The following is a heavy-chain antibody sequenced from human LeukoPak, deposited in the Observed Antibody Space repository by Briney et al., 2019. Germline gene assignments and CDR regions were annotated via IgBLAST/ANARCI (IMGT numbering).Heavy chain of an antibody. CDR3: AKSMVREPGAHYYYYMDV. Sequence: SETLSLTCTVSGGSISSYYWSWIRQPPGKGLEWIGYIYYSGSTNYNPSLKSRVTISVDTSKNQFSLKLSSVTAADTAVYYCAKSMVREPGAHYYYYMDVWGKGTTVTVSS. J-gene: IGHJ6*03. V-gene: IGHV4-59*01. CDR1: GGSISSYY. CDR2: IYYSGST. D-gene: IGHD3-10*01.